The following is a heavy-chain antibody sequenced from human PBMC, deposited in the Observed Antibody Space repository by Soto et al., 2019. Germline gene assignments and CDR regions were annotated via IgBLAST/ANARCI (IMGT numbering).Heavy chain of an antibody. CDR1: GYTFTSYD. J-gene: IGHJ3*02. Sequence: QVRLVQSGAEVKKPGASVKVSCKASGYTFTSYDINWVRQATGQGLEWMGWMNPNSGNTGYAQKFQGRVTMTRNTSISTAYMELSSLRSEDTAVYYCARGINYYASGDDAFDIWGQGTMVTVSS. CDR2: MNPNSGNT. V-gene: IGHV1-8*01. CDR3: ARGINYYASGDDAFDI. D-gene: IGHD3-10*01.